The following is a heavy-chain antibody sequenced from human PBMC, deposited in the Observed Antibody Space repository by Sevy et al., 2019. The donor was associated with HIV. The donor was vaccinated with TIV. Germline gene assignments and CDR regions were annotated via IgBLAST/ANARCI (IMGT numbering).Heavy chain of an antibody. D-gene: IGHD2-2*01. CDR1: GGSFSGYY. V-gene: IGHV4-34*01. J-gene: IGHJ5*02. CDR2: INDNGIT. CDR3: ARSPPVVVVPGAPSWFDP. Sequence: SETLSLTCAVHGGSFSGYYWSWIRESPGKGLEWIGEINDNGITNYNPSLKSRVTISVDTSKKEFSLRLSSVTAADTAVYYCARSPPVVVVPGAPSWFDPWGQGTLVTVSS.